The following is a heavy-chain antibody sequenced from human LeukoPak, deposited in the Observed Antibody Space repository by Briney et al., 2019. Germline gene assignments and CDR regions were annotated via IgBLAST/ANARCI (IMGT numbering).Heavy chain of an antibody. CDR3: ATTRLGLSGIY. Sequence: PGGSLLLSCASSGFTFSSYAMHGVRQAPGKGVEYVSAISSNGGRTYYATSVKGRFTISRDNYKKTLYHKMGSLRAEDMAVYYCATTRLGLSGIYWGQGTLVTVSS. V-gene: IGHV3-64*01. J-gene: IGHJ4*02. CDR1: GFTFSSYA. CDR2: ISSNGGRT. D-gene: IGHD1-1*01.